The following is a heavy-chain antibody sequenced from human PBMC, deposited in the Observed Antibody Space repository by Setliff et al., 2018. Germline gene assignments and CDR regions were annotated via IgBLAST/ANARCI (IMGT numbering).Heavy chain of an antibody. D-gene: IGHD3-3*01. CDR2: INHSGST. J-gene: IGHJ6*04. CDR1: GGSFSGYY. V-gene: IGHV4-34*01. CDR3: ARARSRYYNFWRGEMDV. Sequence: SETLSLTCAVYGGSFSGYYWSWIRQPPGKGLEWIGEINHSGSTNYNPSLKSRVTISVDTSKNQFSLKLSSVTAADTAVYYCARARSRYYNFWRGEMDVWGKGTTVTVSS.